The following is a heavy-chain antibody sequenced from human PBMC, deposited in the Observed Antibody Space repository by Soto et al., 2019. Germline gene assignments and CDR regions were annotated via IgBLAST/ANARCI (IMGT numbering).Heavy chain of an antibody. J-gene: IGHJ5*02. D-gene: IGHD5-18*01. V-gene: IGHV1-2*04. Sequence: QVQLVQSGAEVKKPGASVKVSCKASGYTFTGYYMHWVRQAPGQGLEWMGWINPNSGGTNYAQKFQGWVTMTRDTSISTAYMELSRLRSDDTAVYYCARDSSYGFPPPALNPLGWFDPWGQGTLVTVSS. CDR3: ARDSSYGFPPPALNPLGWFDP. CDR2: INPNSGGT. CDR1: GYTFTGYY.